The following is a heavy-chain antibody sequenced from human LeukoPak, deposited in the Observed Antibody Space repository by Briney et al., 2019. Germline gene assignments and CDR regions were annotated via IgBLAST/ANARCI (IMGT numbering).Heavy chain of an antibody. V-gene: IGHV4-59*08. CDR3: ARSGYRPQLDY. Sequence: SETLSLTCTVSGGSITSYYWSWIRQPPGKGLEWIGYIYYSGSTNYNPSLKSRVTISVDTSKNQFSLKLSSVTAADTAVYYCARSGYRPQLDYWGQGTLVTVSS. CDR2: IYYSGST. J-gene: IGHJ4*02. D-gene: IGHD3-3*01. CDR1: GGSITSYY.